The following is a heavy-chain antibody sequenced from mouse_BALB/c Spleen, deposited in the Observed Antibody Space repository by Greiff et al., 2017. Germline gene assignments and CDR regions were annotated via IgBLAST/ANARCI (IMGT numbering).Heavy chain of an antibody. D-gene: IGHD4-1*01. V-gene: IGHV1-4*02. Sequence: VKLQQSAAELARPGASVKMSCKASGYTFTSYTMHWVKQRPGQGLEWIGYINPSSGYTEYNQKFKDKTTLTADKSSSTAYMQLSSLTSEDSAVYYCARSYPGFYWGQGTLVTVSA. J-gene: IGHJ3*01. CDR3: ARSYPGFY. CDR2: INPSSGYT. CDR1: GYTFTSYT.